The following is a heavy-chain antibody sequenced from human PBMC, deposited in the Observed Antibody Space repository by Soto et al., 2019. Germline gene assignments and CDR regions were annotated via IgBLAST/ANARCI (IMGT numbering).Heavy chain of an antibody. Sequence: GASVKVSCKASGYTFTSYAMHWVRQAPGQRLEWMGWINAGNGNTKYSQKFQGRVTITRDTSASTAYMELSSLRSEDTAVYYCARDRRMITFGGVIVLDAFDIWGQGTMVTVSS. CDR3: ARDRRMITFGGVIVLDAFDI. J-gene: IGHJ3*02. D-gene: IGHD3-16*02. V-gene: IGHV1-3*01. CDR2: INAGNGNT. CDR1: GYTFTSYA.